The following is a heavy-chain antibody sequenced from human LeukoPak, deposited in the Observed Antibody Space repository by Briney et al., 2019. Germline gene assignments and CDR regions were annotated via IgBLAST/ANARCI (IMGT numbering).Heavy chain of an antibody. CDR1: GFTFNSYW. CDR2: ISYDGSNK. Sequence: GGSLRLSCAASGFTFNSYWMHWVRQAPGKGLEWVAVISYDGSNKYYADSVKGRFTISRDNARNSLYLQMNSLRAEDTAVYYCARDPYSGTYGDTYYYYMDVWGKGTTVTISS. V-gene: IGHV3-30*03. CDR3: ARDPYSGTYGDTYYYYMDV. D-gene: IGHD1-26*01. J-gene: IGHJ6*03.